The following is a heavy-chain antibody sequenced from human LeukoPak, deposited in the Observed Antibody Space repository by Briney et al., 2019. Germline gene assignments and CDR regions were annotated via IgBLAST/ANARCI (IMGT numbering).Heavy chain of an antibody. V-gene: IGHV3-23*01. J-gene: IGHJ3*02. CDR1: GFTFSSYA. CDR3: AKALFGDRRVGAFDI. CDR2: ISGSGGRT. Sequence: GGSLRLSCAASGFTFSSYAMSWVRQAPEKGLEWVSTISGSGGRTYYADSVKGRFTISRDNSKKTLYLQMNSLRAEGTAIYYCAKALFGDRRVGAFDIWGLGTMLTVSS. D-gene: IGHD3-10*02.